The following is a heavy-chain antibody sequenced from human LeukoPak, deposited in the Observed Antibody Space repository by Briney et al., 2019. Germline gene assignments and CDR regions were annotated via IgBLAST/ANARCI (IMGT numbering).Heavy chain of an antibody. Sequence: ASVTVSCTASGYIFTSYDINWVRQATGQGLEWMGWMNPNSGNTGYAQKFQGRVTMTRNTSISTAYMELSSLRSEDTAVYYCARVEDYYYGMDVWGQGTTVTVSS. CDR2: MNPNSGNT. CDR1: GYIFTSYD. V-gene: IGHV1-8*01. J-gene: IGHJ6*02. CDR3: ARVEDYYYGMDV. D-gene: IGHD3-3*01.